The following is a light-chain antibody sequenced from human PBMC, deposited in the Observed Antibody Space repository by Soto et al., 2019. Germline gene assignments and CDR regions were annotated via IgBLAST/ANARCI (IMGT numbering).Light chain of an antibody. J-gene: IGLJ2*01. CDR2: EVS. CDR1: SSDVGRYDY. V-gene: IGLV2-8*01. CDR3: SSYGGSNNVV. Sequence: QSVLTQPPSASGSPGQSVTISCTGTSSDVGRYDYVSWYQQHPGKAPKLMIYEVSKRPSGVPDRFSGSKSGNTASLTVSGLQAADEADYYCSSYGGSNNVVFGGGTKLTVL.